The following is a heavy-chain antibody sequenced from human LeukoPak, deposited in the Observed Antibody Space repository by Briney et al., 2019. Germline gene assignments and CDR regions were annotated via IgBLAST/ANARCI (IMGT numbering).Heavy chain of an antibody. V-gene: IGHV4-59*01. CDR2: IYYSGST. CDR1: GGSISSYY. J-gene: IGHJ6*03. CDR3: ARLGLRSPYYYYYYYMDV. D-gene: IGHD4-17*01. Sequence: PSETLPLTCTVSGGSISSYYWSWIRQPPGQGLEWIGYIYYSGSTNYNPSLKSRVTISVDTSKNQFSLKLSSVTAADTAVYYCARLGLRSPYYYYYYYMDVWGKGTTVTVSS.